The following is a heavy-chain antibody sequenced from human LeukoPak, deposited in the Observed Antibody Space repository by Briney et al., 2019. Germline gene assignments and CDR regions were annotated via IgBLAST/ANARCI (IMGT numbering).Heavy chain of an antibody. V-gene: IGHV1-69*05. CDR3: ARVGPLPLTSYNWFDP. CDR1: GGTFSSYA. Sequence: SVKVSCKASGGTFSSYAISWVRQAPGQGLEWMGGIIPIFGTANYAQKFQGRVTITTDESTSTAYMELRSLRSDDTAVYYCARVGPLPLTSYNWFDPWGQGTLVTVSS. J-gene: IGHJ5*02. CDR2: IIPIFGTA.